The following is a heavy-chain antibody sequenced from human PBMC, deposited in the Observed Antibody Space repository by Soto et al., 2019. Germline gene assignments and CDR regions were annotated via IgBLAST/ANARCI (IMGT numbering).Heavy chain of an antibody. Sequence: PGGSLRLSWAASGLTFSSYSMNWVRQAPGKGLEWVSYISSSSSTIYYADSVKGRFTISRDNAKNSLYLQMNSLRDEDTAVYYCARDIWIPLFTRGYYGRDVRGQGSTVAVSS. V-gene: IGHV3-48*02. CDR1: GLTFSSYS. CDR3: ARDIWIPLFTRGYYGRDV. D-gene: IGHD5-18*01. CDR2: ISSSSSTI. J-gene: IGHJ6*02.